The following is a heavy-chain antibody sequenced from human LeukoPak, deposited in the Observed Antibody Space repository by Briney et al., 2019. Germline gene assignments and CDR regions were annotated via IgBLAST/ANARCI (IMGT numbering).Heavy chain of an antibody. CDR2: FYHSGST. CDR1: GGFNTHYY. Sequence: SETLSLTCSVSGGFNTHYYWSWIRQLPGKGPEWIGYFYHSGSTNYNPSLKSRVTISVDTSKNHFSLKLSSVTAADTAAYYCARGQWLPVFDFWGQGTLVTVSS. CDR3: ARGQWLPVFDF. V-gene: IGHV4-59*01. D-gene: IGHD3-22*01. J-gene: IGHJ4*02.